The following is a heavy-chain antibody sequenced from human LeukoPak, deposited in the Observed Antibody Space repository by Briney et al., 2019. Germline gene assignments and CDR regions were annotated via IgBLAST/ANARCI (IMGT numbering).Heavy chain of an antibody. CDR1: GFIFGSYG. CDR2: TPYHGVSR. D-gene: IGHD4-17*01. J-gene: IGHJ4*02. V-gene: IGHV3-30*02. CDR3: AKDRNGDYTSDY. Sequence: GGSLRLSCAASGFIFGSYGMHWVRQAPVKGLEWVAFTPYHGVSRYYTESVKGRFTISRDNSKSTLYLQMNSLRIEDTAVYYCAKDRNGDYTSDYWGQGTLVIVSS.